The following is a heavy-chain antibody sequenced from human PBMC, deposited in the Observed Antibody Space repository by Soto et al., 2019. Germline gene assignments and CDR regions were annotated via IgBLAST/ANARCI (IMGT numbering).Heavy chain of an antibody. CDR3: ATIYSTPITTVGVY. D-gene: IGHD1-20*01. V-gene: IGHV4-59*01. J-gene: IGHJ4*02. Sequence: PSETLSLTCAVSGGSINTYYWSWVRQPPGKGLEWIGNIRHSGSTNYNPSLNSRVTISIDTSKNKLSLWLNSVTAADTAVYYCATIYSTPITTVGVYWDQGKMVTVSS. CDR2: IRHSGST. CDR1: GGSINTYY.